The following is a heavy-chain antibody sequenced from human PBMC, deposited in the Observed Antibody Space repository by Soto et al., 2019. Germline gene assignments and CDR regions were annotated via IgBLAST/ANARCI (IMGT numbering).Heavy chain of an antibody. V-gene: IGHV4-59*01. J-gene: IGHJ4*02. CDR1: GGSISSYY. Sequence: SETLSLTCTVSGGSISSYYWSWIRQPPGKGLEWIGYFYYSGSTNYNPSLKSRVTISVDTSKNQFSLKLSSVTAADTAVYYCARRYGGNFDYWGQGTLVTVS. CDR3: ARRYGGNFDY. CDR2: FYYSGST. D-gene: IGHD3-16*01.